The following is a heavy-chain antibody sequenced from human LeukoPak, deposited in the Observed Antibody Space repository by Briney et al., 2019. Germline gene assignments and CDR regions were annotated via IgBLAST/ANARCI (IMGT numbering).Heavy chain of an antibody. D-gene: IGHD3-22*01. CDR1: GFTFSSYG. J-gene: IGHJ3*02. CDR2: ISSSGTSI. CDR3: ARDSYYDSGDPTAPDAFDI. Sequence: PGGSLRLSCAASGFTFSSYGMSWVRQAPGKGLEWVSYISSSGTSIYYADSVKGRFTISRDNAKNSLYLQMNSLRAEDTAVYYCARDSYYDSGDPTAPDAFDIWGQGTMVTVSS. V-gene: IGHV3-48*04.